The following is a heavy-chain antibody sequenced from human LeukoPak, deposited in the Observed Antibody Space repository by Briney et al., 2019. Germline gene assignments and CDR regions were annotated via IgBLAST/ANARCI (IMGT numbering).Heavy chain of an antibody. J-gene: IGHJ4*02. Sequence: SETLSLTCTVSGGSISSYYWSWIRQPPGKGLDWIGYVYYSGSTDYNPSLKSRLTMSANTFKNQFSLKLTSVTAADTAVYYCARTEYYFDHWGQGTLVTVSS. CDR1: GGSISSYY. V-gene: IGHV4-59*01. D-gene: IGHD3-10*01. CDR3: ARTEYYFDH. CDR2: VYYSGST.